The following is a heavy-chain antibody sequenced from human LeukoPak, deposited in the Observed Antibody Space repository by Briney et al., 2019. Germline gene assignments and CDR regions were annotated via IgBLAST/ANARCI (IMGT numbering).Heavy chain of an antibody. D-gene: IGHD6-6*01. CDR2: INNSGGT. CDR3: ARDSSLAATH. V-gene: IGHV4-34*01. CDR1: GGSFRGYY. J-gene: IGHJ4*02. Sequence: SETLSLTCAVYGGSFRGYYWSWIREPPRKRLEWIGEINNSGGTHYNPCPKRRVTISVGTPQNQFSLKLISVSPPHTPVYFSARDSSLAATHWGQGTLVTVSS.